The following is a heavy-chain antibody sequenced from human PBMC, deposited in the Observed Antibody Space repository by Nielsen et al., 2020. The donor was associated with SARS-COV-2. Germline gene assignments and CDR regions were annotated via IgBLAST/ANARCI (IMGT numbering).Heavy chain of an antibody. J-gene: IGHJ1*01. V-gene: IGHV3-15*01. CDR3: TTIFQL. CDR2: IKSKTDGGTT. Sequence: GESLKISCTASGFTFGDYAMSWVRQAPGKGLEWVGRIKSKTDGGTTDYAAPVKGRFTISRDDSKNTLYLQMNSLKTEDTAVYYCTTIFQLWGQGTLVTVSS. CDR1: GFTFGDYA.